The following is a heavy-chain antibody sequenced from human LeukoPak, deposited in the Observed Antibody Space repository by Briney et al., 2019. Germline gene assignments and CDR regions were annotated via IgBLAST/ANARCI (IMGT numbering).Heavy chain of an antibody. J-gene: IGHJ5*02. CDR3: ARGDYSRYYDFWSGLNWFDP. CDR1: GNTFTSYD. Sequence: GASVKVSCKASGNTFTSYDINWVRQATGQGLEWMGWMNPNSGNTGYAQKFQGRVTMTRNTSISTAYMELSSLRSEDTAVYYCARGDYSRYYDFWSGLNWFDPWGQGTLVTVSS. D-gene: IGHD3-3*01. CDR2: MNPNSGNT. V-gene: IGHV1-8*01.